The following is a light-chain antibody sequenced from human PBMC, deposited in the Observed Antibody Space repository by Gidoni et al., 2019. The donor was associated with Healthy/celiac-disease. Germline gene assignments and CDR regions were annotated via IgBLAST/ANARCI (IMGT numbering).Light chain of an antibody. CDR3: QQRNSYPLT. CDR2: AAS. Sequence: DIQLTQSPSFLSASVGDRVTITCRDSQGISSYLAWYQQKPGKAPKLLIYAASTLQSGVPSRFSGSGSGTEFTLTISSLQPEDFATYYCQQRNSYPLTFGGGTKVEIK. V-gene: IGKV1-9*01. CDR1: QGISSY. J-gene: IGKJ4*01.